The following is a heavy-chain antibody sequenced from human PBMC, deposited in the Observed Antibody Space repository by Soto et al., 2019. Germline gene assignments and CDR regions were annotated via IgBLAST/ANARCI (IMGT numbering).Heavy chain of an antibody. J-gene: IGHJ5*02. D-gene: IGHD6-19*01. CDR1: GGSISSGGYY. CDR3: ARVCSGWANWFDP. CDR2: IYYSGST. V-gene: IGHV4-31*03. Sequence: QVQRQESGPGLVKTSQTLSLPCTVSGGSISSGGYYWSWIRQHPGKGLEWIGYIYYSGSTYYNPYLKSRLTISVDTSKNHFSLKLSSVTAADTAVYYCARVCSGWANWFDPWGQGTLVTVSS.